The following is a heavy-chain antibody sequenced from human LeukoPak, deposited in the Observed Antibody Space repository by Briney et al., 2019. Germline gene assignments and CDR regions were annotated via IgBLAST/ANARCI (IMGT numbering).Heavy chain of an antibody. J-gene: IGHJ4*02. CDR2: VNSDGSST. Sequence: GGSLRLSCAASGFTFSSYWMHWVRQAPGKGPVWVSRVNSDGSSTSYADSVKGRFTISRDNARNTLYLQMNSLRAEDTALYYCTRADTVVVVPDFWGQGTLVTVSS. CDR3: TRADTVVVVPDF. CDR1: GFTFSSYW. V-gene: IGHV3-74*01. D-gene: IGHD2-15*01.